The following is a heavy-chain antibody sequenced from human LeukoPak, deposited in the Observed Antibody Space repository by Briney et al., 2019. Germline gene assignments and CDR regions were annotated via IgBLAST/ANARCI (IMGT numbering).Heavy chain of an antibody. D-gene: IGHD1-26*01. V-gene: IGHV3-23*01. CDR3: AKEEGSYYDYFDY. J-gene: IGHJ4*02. Sequence: GRSLRLSCAASGFTISSYAMSWVRQAPGKGLEWVSAISGSGGSTYYADSVKGRFTISRDNSKNTLYLQMNSLRAEDTAVYYCAKEEGSYYDYFDYWGQGTLVTVSS. CDR2: ISGSGGST. CDR1: GFTISSYA.